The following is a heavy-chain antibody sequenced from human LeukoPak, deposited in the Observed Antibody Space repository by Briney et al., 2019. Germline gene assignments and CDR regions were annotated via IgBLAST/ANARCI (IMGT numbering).Heavy chain of an antibody. J-gene: IGHJ4*02. D-gene: IGHD3-10*01. CDR3: AKGSMVGVLCCFDY. CDR1: GFTFSIYA. CDR2: ISGSGGST. V-gene: IGHV3-23*01. Sequence: GGSLRLSCAASGFTFSIYAMSWVRQAPGKGLEWVSAISGSGGSTYYADSVKGRFTISRDNSKNTLYLQMNSLRAEDTAVYYCAKGSMVGVLCCFDYWGQGTLVTVSS.